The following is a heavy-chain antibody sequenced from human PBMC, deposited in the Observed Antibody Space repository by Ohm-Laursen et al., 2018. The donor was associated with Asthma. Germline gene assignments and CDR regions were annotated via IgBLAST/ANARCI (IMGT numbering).Heavy chain of an antibody. CDR3: ARIGPEWELPGREYSLHH. CDR2: ISTASTFI. J-gene: IGHJ1*01. D-gene: IGHD1-26*01. CDR1: GFTFSSYG. Sequence: SLRLSCAASGFTFSSYGMHWVRQAPGKGLERVASISTASTFIYYADSVRRRFTTSRDNTRNSVYLQMNSLRAEDTALYYCARIGPEWELPGREYSLHHWGEGTLVTVSS. V-gene: IGHV3-21*01.